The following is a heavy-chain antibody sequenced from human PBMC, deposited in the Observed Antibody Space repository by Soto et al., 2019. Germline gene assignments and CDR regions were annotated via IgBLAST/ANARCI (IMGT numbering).Heavy chain of an antibody. CDR1: GFTFSSYW. Sequence: TGXSLRLSCAASGFTFSSYWMHWFPQAPGKGLVWVSRINSDGSSTSYADSVKGRFTISRDNAKNTLYLQMNSLRAEDTAVYYCARAADSYGSDWFDPWGQGTLVTVSS. CDR3: ARAADSYGSDWFDP. D-gene: IGHD5-18*01. CDR2: INSDGSST. J-gene: IGHJ5*02. V-gene: IGHV3-74*01.